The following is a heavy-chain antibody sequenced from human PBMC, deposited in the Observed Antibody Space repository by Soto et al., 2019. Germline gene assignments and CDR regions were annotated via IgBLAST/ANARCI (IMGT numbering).Heavy chain of an antibody. CDR1: GGSISSYY. CDR3: ARVTYDILTSYYFDY. V-gene: IGHV4-59*01. CDR2: IYYSGST. J-gene: IGHJ4*02. Sequence: SETLSLTCTVAGGSISSYYWSWIRQPPGKGLEWIGYIYYSGSTNYNPSLKSRVTISVDTSKNQFSLKLSSVTAADTAVYYCARVTYDILTSYYFDYWGQGTLVTVSS. D-gene: IGHD3-9*01.